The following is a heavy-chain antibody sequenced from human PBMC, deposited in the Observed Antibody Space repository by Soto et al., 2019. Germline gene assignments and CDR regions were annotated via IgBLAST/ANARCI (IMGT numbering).Heavy chain of an antibody. CDR1: GGTFSSYA. CDR2: IIPIFGTA. Sequence: GASVKVSCKASGGTFSSYAISWVRQAPGQGLEWMGGIIPIFGTANYAQKFQGRVTITADESTSTAYMELSSLRSEDTAVYYCARASRVSSGWYYYYYYGMDVWGQGTTVTAP. CDR3: ARASRVSSGWYYYYYYGMDV. V-gene: IGHV1-69*13. J-gene: IGHJ6*02. D-gene: IGHD6-19*01.